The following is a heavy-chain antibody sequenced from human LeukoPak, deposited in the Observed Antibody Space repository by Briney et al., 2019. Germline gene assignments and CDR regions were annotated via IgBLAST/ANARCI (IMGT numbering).Heavy chain of an antibody. J-gene: IGHJ3*02. CDR2: IYYSGST. D-gene: IGHD3-22*01. CDR3: ARDQDYYDSSAKGGAFDI. Sequence: SETLSLTCTVSGGSISSYYWSWIRQPPGKGLEWIGYIYYSGSTNYNPSLKSRVTISVDTSKYQFSLKLSSVTAADTAVYYCARDQDYYDSSAKGGAFDIWGQGTMVTVSS. CDR1: GGSISSYY. V-gene: IGHV4-59*01.